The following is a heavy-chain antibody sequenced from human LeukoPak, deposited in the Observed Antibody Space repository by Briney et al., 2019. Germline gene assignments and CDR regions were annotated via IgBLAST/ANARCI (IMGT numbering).Heavy chain of an antibody. CDR3: ASSDLADYYYYGMDV. J-gene: IGHJ6*02. Sequence: GGSLRLSCAASGFTFSSYSMDWVRQAPGKGLVWVSSISSSSSYIYYADSVKGRFTISRDNAKNSLYLQMNSLRAEDTAVYYCASSDLADYYYYGMDVWGQGTTVTVSS. D-gene: IGHD2-21*02. CDR1: GFTFSSYS. V-gene: IGHV3-21*01. CDR2: ISSSSSYI.